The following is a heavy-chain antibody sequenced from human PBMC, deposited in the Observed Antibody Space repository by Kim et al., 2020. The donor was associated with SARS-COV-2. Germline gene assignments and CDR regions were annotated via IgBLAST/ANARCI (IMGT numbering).Heavy chain of an antibody. V-gene: IGHV1-46*01. Sequence: ASVKVSCKASGYTFTSYYMHWVRQAPGQGLEWMGIINPSGGSTSYAQKFQGRVTMTRDTSTSTVYMELSSLRSEDTAVYYCARDWGYCSSTSCYYEGYFDYWGQGTLVTVSS. CDR3: ARDWGYCSSTSCYYEGYFDY. CDR1: GYTFTSYY. J-gene: IGHJ4*02. CDR2: INPSGGST. D-gene: IGHD2-2*01.